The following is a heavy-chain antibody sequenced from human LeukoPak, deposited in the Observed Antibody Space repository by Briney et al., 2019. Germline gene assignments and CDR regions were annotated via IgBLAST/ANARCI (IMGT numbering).Heavy chain of an antibody. D-gene: IGHD4-23*01. V-gene: IGHV4-34*01. CDR1: GGSFSGYY. J-gene: IGHJ6*03. CDR2: INHSGST. Sequence: SETLSLTCAVYGGSFSGYYWSWIRQPPGKGLEWIGEINHSGSTDYNPSLKSRVTISVDTSKNQFSLKLSSVTAADTAVYYCARGRRGGNPGGYYYYYYMDVWGEGTTVTVSS. CDR3: ARGRRGGNPGGYYYYYYMDV.